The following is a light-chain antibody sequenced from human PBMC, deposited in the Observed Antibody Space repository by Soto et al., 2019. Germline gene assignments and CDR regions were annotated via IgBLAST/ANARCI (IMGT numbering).Light chain of an antibody. Sequence: DIQMTQSQSSLSASVGDRVTITCRASQSISSYLNWYQQKPGKAPKLLIYAASSLQSGVPSRFSGSGSGTDFSLTISSLQPEDFATYYCQQSYSTPSTFGQGTRLEI. CDR1: QSISSY. CDR2: AAS. J-gene: IGKJ5*01. V-gene: IGKV1-39*01. CDR3: QQSYSTPST.